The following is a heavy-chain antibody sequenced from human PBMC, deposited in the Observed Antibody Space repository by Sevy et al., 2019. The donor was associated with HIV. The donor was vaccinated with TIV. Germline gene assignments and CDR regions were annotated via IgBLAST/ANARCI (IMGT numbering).Heavy chain of an antibody. Sequence: GGSLRLSCAASRFTFSNYWMSWVRQAPGKGLEWVANIKQDGSEKYYVDSVKGRFTISRENAKNSLYLQMNSLRAEDTAVYYCARERGISFIVGATTGAFDIWGQGTMVTVSS. CDR1: RFTFSNYW. D-gene: IGHD1-26*01. V-gene: IGHV3-7*01. J-gene: IGHJ3*02. CDR3: ARERGISFIVGATTGAFDI. CDR2: IKQDGSEK.